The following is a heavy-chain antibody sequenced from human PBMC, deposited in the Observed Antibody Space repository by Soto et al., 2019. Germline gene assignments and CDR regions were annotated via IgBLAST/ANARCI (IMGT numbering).Heavy chain of an antibody. CDR1: GYSFAVYW. Sequence: GLSLKISCKGSGYSFAVYWITWVRQKPGKGLEWMGRIDPSDSQTYYSPSFRGHVTISVTKSITTVFLQWSSLRASDTAMYYCARQIYDSDTGPNFQYYFDSWGQGTPVTGSS. J-gene: IGHJ4*02. V-gene: IGHV5-10-1*01. D-gene: IGHD3-22*01. CDR2: IDPSDSQT. CDR3: ARQIYDSDTGPNFQYYFDS.